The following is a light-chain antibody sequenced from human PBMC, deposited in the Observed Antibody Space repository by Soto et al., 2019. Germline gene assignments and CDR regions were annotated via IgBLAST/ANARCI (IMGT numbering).Light chain of an antibody. CDR3: SSYTSSTYVV. CDR2: EVN. J-gene: IGLJ2*01. Sequence: QSALTQPPSASGSPGQSVTISCTGTSSDIGGYNSVSWYQQHPGKAPRLMIYEVNKRPSGVPDRFSGSKSGNTASLTISGLQAEDEADYYCSSYTSSTYVVFGGGTKLTVL. CDR1: SSDIGGYNS. V-gene: IGLV2-8*01.